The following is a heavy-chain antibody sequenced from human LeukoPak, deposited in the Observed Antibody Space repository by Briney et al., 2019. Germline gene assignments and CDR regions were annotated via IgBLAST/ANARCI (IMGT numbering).Heavy chain of an antibody. CDR2: ITNSCFTT. CDR3: ARGYCSGGSCYFLFAFDY. Sequence: GGSLRLSCAASGFTFSIYEMNWVRQAPGKGLECGSYITNSCFTTYCADSVRGRFTISRDNAKNSLYLQMNSLRAGDTAVYYCARGYCSGGSCYFLFAFDYWGQGTLVTVSS. V-gene: IGHV3-48*03. J-gene: IGHJ4*02. D-gene: IGHD2-15*01. CDR1: GFTFSIYE.